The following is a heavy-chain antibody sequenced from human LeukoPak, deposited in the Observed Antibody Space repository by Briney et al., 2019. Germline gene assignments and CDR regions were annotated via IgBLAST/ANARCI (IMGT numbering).Heavy chain of an antibody. Sequence: GGSLRLSCTASGISFSDSAMSWVRQAPGKGLEWVGFIGSKAYGGTTQYAASVRGRFTISRDDSKNIAHLQMNSLKIEDTAVYYCTRDTGSSSPYYFDYWGQGTLVTVSS. D-gene: IGHD6-6*01. J-gene: IGHJ4*02. CDR2: IGSKAYGGTT. CDR1: GISFSDSA. CDR3: TRDTGSSSPYYFDY. V-gene: IGHV3-49*04.